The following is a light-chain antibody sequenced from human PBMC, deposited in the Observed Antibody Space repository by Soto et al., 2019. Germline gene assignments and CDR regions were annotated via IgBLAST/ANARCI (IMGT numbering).Light chain of an antibody. Sequence: DIQMTQSPSTLSASVGDRVTITCRASQSISSWLAWYQQKPGKAPKLLIYDASSLESGVPSRFSGSGSGTEFTLTISSLHPDDFATYYCQQYNSYSLFCQLTNLEIK. V-gene: IGKV1-5*01. CDR1: QSISSW. J-gene: IGKJ2*01. CDR2: DAS. CDR3: QQYNSYSL.